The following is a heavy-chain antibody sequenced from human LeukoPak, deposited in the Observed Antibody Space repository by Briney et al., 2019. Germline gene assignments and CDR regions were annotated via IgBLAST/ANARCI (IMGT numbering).Heavy chain of an antibody. CDR2: ISSSSSYI. J-gene: IGHJ4*02. V-gene: IGHV3-21*01. CDR3: ASSSGSYREVYFDY. CDR1: GFTFSSYA. Sequence: GGSLRLSCAASGFTFSSYAMSWVRQAPGKGLEWVSSISSSSSYIYYADSVKGRFTISRDNAKNSLYLQMNSLRAEDTAVYYCASSSGSYREVYFDYWGQGTLVTVSS. D-gene: IGHD1-26*01.